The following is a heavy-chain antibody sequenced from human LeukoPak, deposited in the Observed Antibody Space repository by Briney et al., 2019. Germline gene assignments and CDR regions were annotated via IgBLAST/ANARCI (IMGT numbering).Heavy chain of an antibody. CDR1: GFTFSSYS. CDR3: ARDPNCSSTSCYTVGNWFDP. J-gene: IGHJ5*02. V-gene: IGHV3-21*01. Sequence: TGGSLRLSCAASGFTFSSYSMNWVRQAPGKGLEWVSSISGSSSYIYYADSVKGRFTISRDNAKNSLYLQMNSLRAEDTAVYYCARDPNCSSTSCYTVGNWFDPWGQGTLVTVSS. CDR2: ISGSSSYI. D-gene: IGHD2-2*02.